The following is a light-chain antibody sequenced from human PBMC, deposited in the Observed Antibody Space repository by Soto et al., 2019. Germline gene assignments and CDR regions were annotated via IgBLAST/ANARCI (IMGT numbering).Light chain of an antibody. CDR3: QLFNSYSEA. J-gene: IGKJ1*01. CDR2: KAS. CDR1: QTISSW. V-gene: IGKV1-5*03. Sequence: DIQMTQSPSTLSGSVGDRVTLTCRASQTISSWLAWYQQKPGQAPKLLIYKASTLKSGVPSRFSGSGSGTEFTLTISSLQPDDFAAYYCQLFNSYSEAFGQGTKVELK.